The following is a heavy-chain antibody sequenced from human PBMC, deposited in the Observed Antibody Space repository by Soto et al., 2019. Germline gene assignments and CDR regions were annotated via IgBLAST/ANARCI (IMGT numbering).Heavy chain of an antibody. V-gene: IGHV3-23*01. CDR2: ISGSGGST. CDR1: GFTFNSYA. J-gene: IGHJ6*02. CDR3: ASTRGRNYYYGMDV. D-gene: IGHD2-2*01. Sequence: EVQLLESGGGLVQPGGCLRVSCAASGFTFNSYAMSWVRQAPGKGLEWVSAISGSGGSTYYADSVKGRFTISRDNSKNTLYLQMNSLRAEDTAVYYCASTRGRNYYYGMDVWGQGTTVTVSS.